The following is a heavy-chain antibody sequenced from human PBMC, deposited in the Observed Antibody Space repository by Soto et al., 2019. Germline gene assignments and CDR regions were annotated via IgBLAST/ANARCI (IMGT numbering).Heavy chain of an antibody. CDR1: GYTFTGYY. J-gene: IGHJ6*03. D-gene: IGHD7-27*01. CDR3: ASDAQLGILGRVPYYYYYMDV. V-gene: IGHV1-2*04. Sequence: ASVKVSCKASGYTFTGYYMHWVRQAPGQGLEWMGWINPNSGGTNYAQKFQGWVTMTRDTSISTAYMELSRLRSDDTAVYYCASDAQLGILGRVPYYYYYMDVWGKGTTVTVSS. CDR2: INPNSGGT.